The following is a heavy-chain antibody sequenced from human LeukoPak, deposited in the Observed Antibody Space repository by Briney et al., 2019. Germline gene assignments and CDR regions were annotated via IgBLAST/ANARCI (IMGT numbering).Heavy chain of an antibody. CDR2: IYHSGST. J-gene: IGHJ3*02. Sequence: SETLSLTCAVSGYSISSGYYWGWIRQPPGKGLEWIGSIYHSGSTYYNPSLKSRVTISVDTSKNQFSLKLSSVTAADTAVYYCARDPGSSDAFDIWGQGTMVTVSS. CDR1: GYSISSGYY. CDR3: ARDPGSSDAFDI. D-gene: IGHD6-6*01. V-gene: IGHV4-38-2*02.